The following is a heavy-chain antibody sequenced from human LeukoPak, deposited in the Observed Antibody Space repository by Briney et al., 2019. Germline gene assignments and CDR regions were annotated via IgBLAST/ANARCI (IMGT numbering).Heavy chain of an antibody. D-gene: IGHD2/OR15-2a*01. J-gene: IGHJ6*02. CDR2: INPSGGST. CDR3: ARNQYSDRWTGSPYYYYGMDV. V-gene: IGHV1-46*01. CDR1: GYTFTSYY. Sequence: ASVKVSCKASGYTFTSYYMHWVRQAPGQGLEWMGIINPSGGSTSYAQKFQGRVTMTRDTSTSTVYMELSSLRSEDTAVYYCARNQYSDRWTGSPYYYYGMDVWGQETTVTVSS.